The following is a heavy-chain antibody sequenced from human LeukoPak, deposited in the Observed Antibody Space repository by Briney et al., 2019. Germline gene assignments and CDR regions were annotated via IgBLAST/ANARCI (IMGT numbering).Heavy chain of an antibody. V-gene: IGHV4-34*01. CDR2: MNHSGSA. CDR1: GGSFSGYY. J-gene: IGHJ3*01. CDR3: ARDWQYAFDL. Sequence: PSETLSLTCAVYGGSFSGYYWTWIRQPPGKGLEWIGEMNHSGSANYNPSLKSRVTISVDTSKNQCSLRLSSVTAADTAVYYCARDWQYAFDLWGQGTTVTVSS.